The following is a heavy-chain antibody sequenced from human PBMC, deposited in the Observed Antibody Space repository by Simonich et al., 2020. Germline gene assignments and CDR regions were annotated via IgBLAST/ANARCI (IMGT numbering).Heavy chain of an antibody. CDR1: GFTFSSYW. J-gene: IGHJ4*02. CDR3: ARNRLDY. V-gene: IGHV3-74*01. Sequence: EVQLVESGGGLVQPGGSLRLSCAASGFTFSSYWMNWVRQAPGKGLVWVARINRDGSSTSYEDSAKGRFTISRDNAKNTLYLQMNSLRAEDTAVYYCARNRLDYWGQGTLVTVSS. CDR2: INRDGSST.